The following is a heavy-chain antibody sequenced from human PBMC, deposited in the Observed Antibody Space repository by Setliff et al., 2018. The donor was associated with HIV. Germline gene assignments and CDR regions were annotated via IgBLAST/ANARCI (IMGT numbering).Heavy chain of an antibody. CDR2: IYYGGST. CDR3: ARGLSIFGVATPGFYSFMDV. Sequence: PSETLSLTCTVSGGSISSSSYYWGWIRQPPGKGLEWIGSIYYGGSTYSNPSLKSRLTISVDTSKNQFSLKLSSVTAADTAVYYCARGLSIFGVATPGFYSFMDVWGKGTTVTVSS. J-gene: IGHJ6*03. D-gene: IGHD3-3*01. CDR1: GGSISSSSYY. V-gene: IGHV4-39*07.